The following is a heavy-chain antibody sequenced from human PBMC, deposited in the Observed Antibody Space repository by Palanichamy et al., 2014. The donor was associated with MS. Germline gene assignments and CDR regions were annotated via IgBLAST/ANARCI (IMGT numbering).Heavy chain of an antibody. D-gene: IGHD6-6*01. CDR3: VKGVEEYSRSSSSFWGGFWFNP. Sequence: VQLQHGAAGLLKPSETLSLTCAAYSGSLSGHYWIWIRQSPGKGLEWIGEIHHGGSTRYNPSLKSRVTMAVDTSKNQFSLNLNSVTAADTAVYYCVKGVEEYSRSSSSFWGGFWFNPWGQGTLVTVSS. J-gene: IGHJ5*02. CDR2: IHHGGST. V-gene: IGHV4-34*01. CDR1: SGSLSGHY.